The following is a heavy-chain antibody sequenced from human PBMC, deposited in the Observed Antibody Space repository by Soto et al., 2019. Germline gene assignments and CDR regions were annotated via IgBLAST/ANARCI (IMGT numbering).Heavy chain of an antibody. Sequence: SETLSLTCAVYGGSFSGYYWTWIRQSPEKGLEWIGEVNHSGTTYYNPSLKTRVTISVHTPKNQFSLKMSSVTAADTAVYYCARGIGYCSSINCYSARRLRFDSWGQGTLVTVSS. V-gene: IGHV4-34*01. CDR1: GGSFSGYY. CDR2: VNHSGTT. CDR3: ARGIGYCSSINCYSARRLRFDS. J-gene: IGHJ4*02. D-gene: IGHD2-2*01.